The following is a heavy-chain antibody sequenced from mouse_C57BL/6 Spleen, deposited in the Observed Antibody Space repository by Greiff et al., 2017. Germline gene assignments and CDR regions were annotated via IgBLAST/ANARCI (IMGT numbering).Heavy chain of an antibody. V-gene: IGHV1-80*01. CDR2: IYPGDGDT. CDR1: GYAFSSYW. CDR3: ARRPRFDGYYEGMDY. D-gene: IGHD2-3*01. J-gene: IGHJ4*01. Sequence: VQLQQSGAELVKPGASVKISCKASGYAFSSYWMNWVKQRPGKGLEWIGQIYPGDGDTNYNGKFKGKDTLTADKSSSTAYMQLSSLTSEDSAVYFCARRPRFDGYYEGMDYWGQGTSVTVSS.